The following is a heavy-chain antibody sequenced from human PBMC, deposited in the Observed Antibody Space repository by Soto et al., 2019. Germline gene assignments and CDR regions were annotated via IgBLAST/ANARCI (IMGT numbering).Heavy chain of an antibody. CDR1: GFTFSSYA. CDR3: AKDQRYSYGADY. D-gene: IGHD5-18*01. V-gene: IGHV3-23*01. CDR2: ISGSGAGK. J-gene: IGHJ4*02. Sequence: PGGSLRLSCAASGFTFSSYAMNWVRQAPGQGLEWVSAISGSGAGKYYADSVKGRFTISRDNSKNTLYLQMNSLRAEDTALYYCAKDQRYSYGADYWGQGTLVTVSS.